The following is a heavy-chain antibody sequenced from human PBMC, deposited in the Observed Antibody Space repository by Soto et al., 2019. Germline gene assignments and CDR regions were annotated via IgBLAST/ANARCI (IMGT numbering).Heavy chain of an antibody. D-gene: IGHD3-3*01. CDR2: IWSDGSNK. CDR1: GFTFSSYG. Sequence: QVQLVESGGGVVQPGRSLRLSCAASGFTFSSYGMHWVRQAPGKGLEWVAVIWSDGSNKYYADYVKGRFTISRDNSKNTLYLQMNSLRAEDTAVYYCAREFWSGPFDYWGRGTLVTVSS. CDR3: AREFWSGPFDY. J-gene: IGHJ4*02. V-gene: IGHV3-33*01.